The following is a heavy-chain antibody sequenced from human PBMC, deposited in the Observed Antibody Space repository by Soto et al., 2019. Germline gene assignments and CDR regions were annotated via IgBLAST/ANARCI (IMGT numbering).Heavy chain of an antibody. V-gene: IGHV3-23*01. CDR1: GFTFSSYA. D-gene: IGHD1-26*01. Sequence: PGGSLRLSCAASGFTFSSYAMSWVRQAPGKGLEWVSAISGSGGSTYYADSVKGRFTISRDNSKNTLYLQMNSLRAEDTSVYYFAKEGGLSGSYYISSSYYFDYWGQGTLVTVSS. CDR3: AKEGGLSGSYYISSSYYFDY. CDR2: ISGSGGST. J-gene: IGHJ4*02.